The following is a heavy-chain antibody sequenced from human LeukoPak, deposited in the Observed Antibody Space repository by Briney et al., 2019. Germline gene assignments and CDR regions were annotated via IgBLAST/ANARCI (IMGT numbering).Heavy chain of an antibody. Sequence: GASVKVSCKASGYTLTELSMHWVRQAPGKGLEWMGGFDPEDGETIYAQKFQGRVTMTEDTSTDTAYMELSSLRSEDTAVYYCATDRVSWLFPTAEPSPFDIWGQGTMVTVSS. CDR3: ATDRVSWLFPTAEPSPFDI. D-gene: IGHD3-9*01. V-gene: IGHV1-24*01. J-gene: IGHJ3*02. CDR2: FDPEDGET. CDR1: GYTLTELS.